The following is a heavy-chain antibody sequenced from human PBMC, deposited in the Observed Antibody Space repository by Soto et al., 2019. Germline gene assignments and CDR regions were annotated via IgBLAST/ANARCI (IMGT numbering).Heavy chain of an antibody. J-gene: IGHJ4*02. V-gene: IGHV4-34*01. CDR2: INPSGGT. CDR3: GRGVDSRTDPAR. CDR1: GGSLRGYY. Sequence: SETLSLTCGVYGGSLRGYYWTWIRQPPGKGLEWIGGINPSGGTMYNPSLKSRVSISVDTSKNHFSLKLSSVTAADTAVYYCGRGVDSRTDPARWAKGPLVTVSS.